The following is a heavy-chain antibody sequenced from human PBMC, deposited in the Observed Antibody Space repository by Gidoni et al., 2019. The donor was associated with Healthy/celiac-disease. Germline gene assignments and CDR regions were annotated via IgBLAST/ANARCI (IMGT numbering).Heavy chain of an antibody. D-gene: IGHD6-19*01. CDR1: GFTFSSYA. Sequence: EVQLLESGGGLVQPGGSLRLSCAASGFTFSSYAMSWVRQGPGKGLEWVSAISGSGGSTYYADSVKCRFTISRDNSKNTLYLQMNSLRAEDTAVYYCAKDLGSGWSGWFDPWGQGTLVTVSS. J-gene: IGHJ5*02. V-gene: IGHV3-23*01. CDR2: ISGSGGST. CDR3: AKDLGSGWSGWFDP.